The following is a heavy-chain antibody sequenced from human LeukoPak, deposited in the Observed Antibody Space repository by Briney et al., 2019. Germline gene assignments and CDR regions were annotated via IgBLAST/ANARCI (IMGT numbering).Heavy chain of an antibody. CDR1: GFTFGSYG. J-gene: IGHJ4*02. V-gene: IGHV3-30*02. CDR3: AKDYDFWTGYSNY. CDR2: IRNDGSNK. D-gene: IGHD3-3*01. Sequence: GGSLRLSCAASGFTFGSYGMHRVRQAPGKGLEWVAFIRNDGSNKFHADSVKGRFTISRDNSKNTLYLQMNSLRGEDTAVYYCAKDYDFWTGYSNYWGQGTLVSVSS.